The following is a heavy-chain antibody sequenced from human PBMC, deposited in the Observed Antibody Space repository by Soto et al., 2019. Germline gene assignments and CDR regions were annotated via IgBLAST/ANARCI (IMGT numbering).Heavy chain of an antibody. J-gene: IGHJ1*01. CDR3: AREDDSSGYAGTFQY. CDR2: ISTDETIK. Sequence: QVQLVESGGDMVQPGRSLRLSCAASGFTFSNYAMHWVRQAPGKGLEWITVISTDETIKIYADSVKGRFTISRDNSKNTLYPEMNSLLVADTAVYYCAREDDSSGYAGTFQYWGQGTLVTVSA. V-gene: IGHV3-30-3*01. CDR1: GFTFSNYA. D-gene: IGHD3-22*01.